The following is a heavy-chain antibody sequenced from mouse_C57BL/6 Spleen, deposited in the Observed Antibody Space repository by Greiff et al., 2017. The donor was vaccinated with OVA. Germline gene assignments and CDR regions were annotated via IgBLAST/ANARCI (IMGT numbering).Heavy chain of an antibody. J-gene: IGHJ3*01. CDR2: IYPGSGNT. CDR3: ASSVWFAY. CDR1: GYSFTSYY. V-gene: IGHV1-66*01. Sequence: QVQLQQSGPELVKPGASVKISCKASGYSFTSYYIHWVKQRPGQGLEWIGWIYPGSGNTKYTEKVKGKATLTADTSSSTAYMQLSSLTSEDSAVYYCASSVWFAYWGQGTLVTVSA.